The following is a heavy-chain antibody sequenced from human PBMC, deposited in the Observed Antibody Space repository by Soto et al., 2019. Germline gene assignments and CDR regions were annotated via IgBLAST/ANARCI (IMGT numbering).Heavy chain of an antibody. CDR3: AREVPAATCMDV. CDR1: GSTNSSYA. D-gene: IGHD2-15*01. J-gene: IGHJ6*02. CDR2: IIPIFGTA. V-gene: IGHV1-69*13. Sequence: VQPSCKACGSTNSSYAISWVRQAPGQELEWMGGIIPIFGTANYAQKFQGRVTITADKYTSTAYMEMSSLRSEDTAVYYCAREVPAATCMDVWAQRSKVTGSS.